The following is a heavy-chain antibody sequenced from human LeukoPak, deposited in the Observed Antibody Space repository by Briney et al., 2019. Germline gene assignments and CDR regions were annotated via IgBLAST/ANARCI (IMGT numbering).Heavy chain of an antibody. CDR3: ATLQGPGNHWFDP. D-gene: IGHD3-10*01. V-gene: IGHV3-53*01. Sequence: GGSLRLSCAASGFTVTSNSMNWARQAPGKGLEWVSVISTGDEIHYAESVRGRFTISRDSSSNTLSLHMNSLRVEDTAIYYCATLQGPGNHWFDPWGQGTLVTVSS. CDR1: GFTVTSNS. J-gene: IGHJ5*02. CDR2: ISTGDEI.